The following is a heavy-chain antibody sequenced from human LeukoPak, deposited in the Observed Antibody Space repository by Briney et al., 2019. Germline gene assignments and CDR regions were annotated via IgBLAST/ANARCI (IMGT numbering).Heavy chain of an antibody. Sequence: PGGSLRLSCAASGFTFSSYGMHWVRQAPGKGLGWVSAIRNGGGTTYNADSVKGRFTISRDNSKNTLFLQMNSLRAEDTAVYYCATEPYDSSGHYFSHFDYWGQGSLVTVSS. J-gene: IGHJ4*02. V-gene: IGHV3-23*01. D-gene: IGHD3-22*01. CDR1: GFTFSSYG. CDR3: ATEPYDSSGHYFSHFDY. CDR2: IRNGGGTT.